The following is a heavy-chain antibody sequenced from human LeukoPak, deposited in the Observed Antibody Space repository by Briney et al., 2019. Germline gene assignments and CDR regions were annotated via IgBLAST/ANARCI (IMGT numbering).Heavy chain of an antibody. Sequence: SVKVSCKASGYTFTRYFMHWVRQAPGQGLEWMGGIIPIFGTANYAQKFQGRVTITADESTSTAYMELSSLRSEDTAVYYCASNYDYVWGSYRTPHRYYFDYWGQGTLVTVSS. V-gene: IGHV1-69*13. CDR1: GYTFTRYF. CDR3: ASNYDYVWGSYRTPHRYYFDY. CDR2: IIPIFGTA. D-gene: IGHD3-16*02. J-gene: IGHJ4*02.